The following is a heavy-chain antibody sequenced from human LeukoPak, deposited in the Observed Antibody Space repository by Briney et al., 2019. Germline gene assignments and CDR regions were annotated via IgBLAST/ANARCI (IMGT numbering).Heavy chain of an antibody. CDR1: GFTFSDYY. CDR3: ARDVEVGATSGADY. D-gene: IGHD1-26*01. J-gene: IGHJ4*02. CDR2: ISSSGGTI. Sequence: GGSLRLSCAASGFTFSDYYMSWIRQAPGKGLEWVSYISSSGGTIYYADSVKGRFTISRDNAKNSLYLQMNSLRAEDTAVYYCARDVEVGATSGADYWGQGTLVTVSS. V-gene: IGHV3-11*04.